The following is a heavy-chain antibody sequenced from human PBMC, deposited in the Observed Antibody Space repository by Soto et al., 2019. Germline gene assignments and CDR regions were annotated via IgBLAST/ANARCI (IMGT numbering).Heavy chain of an antibody. Sequence: EVQLVESGGGLVKPGGSLRLSCAASGFTFSSYSMNWVRQAPGKGLEWVSSISSSSSYIYYADSVKGRFTISRDNAKNSLYLQMNSVRAEDTAVYYCASIPGILAAGPNYYYYMDVWGKGNPVTVSS. CDR3: ASIPGILAAGPNYYYYMDV. J-gene: IGHJ6*03. CDR1: GFTFSSYS. CDR2: ISSSSSYI. D-gene: IGHD3-9*01. V-gene: IGHV3-21*01.